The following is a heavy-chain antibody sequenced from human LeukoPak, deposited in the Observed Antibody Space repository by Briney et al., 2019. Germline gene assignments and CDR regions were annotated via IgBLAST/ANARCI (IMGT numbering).Heavy chain of an antibody. CDR1: GGSISSYY. D-gene: IGHD4-17*01. CDR2: IYDSVNT. J-gene: IGHJ4*02. CDR3: ASTMTTVSHFDY. Sequence: SETLSLTCTVSGGSISSYYWSWIRQSPGKGLEWIGYIYDSVNTNYNPSLESRVTISVDTSKNQFSLKLSSVTAADTAVYYCASTMTTVSHFDYWGQGTLVTVSS. V-gene: IGHV4-59*08.